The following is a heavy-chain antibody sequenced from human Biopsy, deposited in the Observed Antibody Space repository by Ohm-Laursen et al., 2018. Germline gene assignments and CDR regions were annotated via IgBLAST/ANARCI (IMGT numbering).Heavy chain of an antibody. CDR1: GYTFTGYY. Sequence: ASVKVSCKASGYTFTGYYMHWVRQAPGQGLEWMGWINPNSGVTNYAQRFQGRVTMTRDTSISTAYVDLSSLRSDDTAVYYCTRGGYYYDSLAYYYWFDPWGQGALVTVSS. V-gene: IGHV1-2*02. CDR2: INPNSGVT. CDR3: TRGGYYYDSLAYYYWFDP. J-gene: IGHJ5*02. D-gene: IGHD3-22*01.